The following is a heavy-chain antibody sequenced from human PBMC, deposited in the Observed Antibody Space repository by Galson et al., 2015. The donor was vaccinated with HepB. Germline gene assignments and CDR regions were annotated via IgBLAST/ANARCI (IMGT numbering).Heavy chain of an antibody. CDR2: ITGSDATT. CDR1: GFVFRDYP. V-gene: IGHV3-23*01. CDR3: GKSPAYGDFVES. D-gene: IGHD4-17*01. J-gene: IGHJ4*02. Sequence: SLRLSCATSGFVFRDYPMTWVRQAPGKGLEWVATITGSDATTFYADSVKGRFSIPRDNGRKTLFVQMNSLRVEDTAVYFCGKSPAYGDFVESWGQGTLVIVSS.